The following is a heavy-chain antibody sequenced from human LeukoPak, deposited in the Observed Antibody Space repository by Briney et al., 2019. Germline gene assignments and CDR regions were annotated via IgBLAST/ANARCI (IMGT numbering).Heavy chain of an antibody. D-gene: IGHD3-16*02. V-gene: IGHV3-74*01. J-gene: IGHJ4*02. CDR2: IETDGKSA. CDR3: ARDYQGLHY. CDR1: GLTLSSYS. Sequence: PWGSLTLSCAVSGLTLSSYSMDWLRQAPGQGLVWVSAIETDGKSATYAESVKGRFTISRDNAKNTLYLQMNSLRAEDTAVYFCARDYQGLHYWGQGTLVTVSS.